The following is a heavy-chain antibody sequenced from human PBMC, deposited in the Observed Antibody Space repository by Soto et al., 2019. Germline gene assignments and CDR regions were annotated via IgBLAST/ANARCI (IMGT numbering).Heavy chain of an antibody. V-gene: IGHV3-23*01. Sequence: LRLSCAASGFTFSSYAMSWVRQAPGKGLEWVSAISGSGGSTYYADSVKGRFTISRDNSKNTLYLQMNSLRAEDTAVYYCAKIKGAAGTWYYFDYWGQGTLVTVSS. CDR3: AKIKGAAGTWYYFDY. J-gene: IGHJ4*02. CDR1: GFTFSSYA. D-gene: IGHD6-13*01. CDR2: ISGSGGST.